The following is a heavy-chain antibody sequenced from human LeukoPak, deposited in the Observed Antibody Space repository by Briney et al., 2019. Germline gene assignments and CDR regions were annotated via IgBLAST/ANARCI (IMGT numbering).Heavy chain of an antibody. CDR1: GFTFSSYG. D-gene: IGHD4-17*01. V-gene: IGHV3-23*01. J-gene: IGHJ6*03. CDR3: AKDGSNNGDYGDYYYYMDV. CDR2: ISGSGGST. Sequence: GGSLRLSCAASGFTFSSYGMSWVRQAPGKGLEWVSGISGSGGSTYYADSVKGRFTISRDNSKNTLYLQMNSLRAEDTAVYYCAKDGSNNGDYGDYYYYMDVWGKGTTVTVSS.